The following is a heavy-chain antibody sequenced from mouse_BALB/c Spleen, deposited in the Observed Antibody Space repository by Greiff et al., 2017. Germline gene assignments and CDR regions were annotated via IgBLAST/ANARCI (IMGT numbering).Heavy chain of an antibody. J-gene: IGHJ4*01. CDR2: IYPGDGDT. CDR1: GYTFTSYW. D-gene: IGHD2-10*02. Sequence: VKLQESGAELARPGASVKLSCKASGYTFTSYWMQWVKQRPGQGLEWIGAIYPGDGDTRYTQKFKGKATLTADKSSSTAYMQLSSLASEDSAVYYCARGYGNYLDAMDYWGQGTSVTVSS. CDR3: ARGYGNYLDAMDY. V-gene: IGHV1-87*01.